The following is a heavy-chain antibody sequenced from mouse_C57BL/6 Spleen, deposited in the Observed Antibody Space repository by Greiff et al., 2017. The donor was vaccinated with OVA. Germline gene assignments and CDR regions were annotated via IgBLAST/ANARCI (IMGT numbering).Heavy chain of an antibody. V-gene: IGHV5-4*01. CDR1: GFTFSSYA. CDR3: ARDHYGNSFAY. D-gene: IGHD2-1*01. J-gene: IGHJ3*01. Sequence: EVKLMESGGGLVKPGGSLKLSCAASGFTFSSYAMSWVRQTPEKRLEWVATISDGGSYTYYPDNVKGRFTISRDKAKNNLYLHMSHLKSEGTAMYDCARDHYGNSFAYWGQGTLVTVSA. CDR2: ISDGGSYT.